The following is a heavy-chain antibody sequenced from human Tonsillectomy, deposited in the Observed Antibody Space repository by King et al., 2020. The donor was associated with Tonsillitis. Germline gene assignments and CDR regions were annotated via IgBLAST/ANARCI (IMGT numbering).Heavy chain of an antibody. J-gene: IGHJ4*02. CDR2: ISYSGST. Sequence: VQLQESGPGLVKPSQTLSLTCTVSGDSISSSDSYWSWIRQHPVKGLEWIGYISYSGSTYYTPSLRSRVTISADTSKNQFSLTLNSVTAADTAVYYCARELDYWGQGTLATVSS. CDR1: GDSISSSDSY. CDR3: ARELDY. V-gene: IGHV4-31*03.